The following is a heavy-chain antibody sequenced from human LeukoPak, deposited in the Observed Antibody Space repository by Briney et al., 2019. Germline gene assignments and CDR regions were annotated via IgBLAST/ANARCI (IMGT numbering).Heavy chain of an antibody. J-gene: IGHJ4*02. V-gene: IGHV4-34*01. D-gene: IGHD1-26*01. CDR1: GGSFSGYY. CDR3: ASEVGATPNI. Sequence: SETLSLTCAVYGGSFSGYYWSWIRQPPGKGLEWIGEINHSGSTNYNPSLKSRVTISVDTSKNQFSLKLRSVTAADTAVYYCASEVGATPNIWGQGTLVTVSS. CDR2: INHSGST.